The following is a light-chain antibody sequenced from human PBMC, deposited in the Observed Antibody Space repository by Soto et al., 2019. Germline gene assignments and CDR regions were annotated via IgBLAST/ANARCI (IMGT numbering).Light chain of an antibody. CDR3: SSYTSSRHYV. CDR1: SSDVGGYNY. Sequence: QSVQSQPASVSWSPGHLITISCTGTSSDVGGYNYVSWYQQHPGKAPKLMIYEVSNRPSGVSNRFSGSKSGNTASLTISGLQAEEEADYYCSSYTSSRHYVFGSGTKVTVL. CDR2: EVS. V-gene: IGLV2-14*01. J-gene: IGLJ1*01.